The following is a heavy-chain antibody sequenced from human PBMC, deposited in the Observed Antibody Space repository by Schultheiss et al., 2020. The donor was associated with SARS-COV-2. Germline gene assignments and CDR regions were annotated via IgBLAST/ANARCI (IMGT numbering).Heavy chain of an antibody. V-gene: IGHV3-11*01. CDR2: ISSSSSTM. Sequence: GGSLRLSCSASGFTVSSNYMSWVRQAPGKGLEWVSYISSSSSTMFYADSVKGRFTISRDNAKNSLYLQMDSLRAEDTAMYYCAREASGSSNDVLGWFDPWGQGTLVTVSS. CDR1: GFTVSSNY. CDR3: AREASGSSNDVLGWFDP. J-gene: IGHJ5*02. D-gene: IGHD1-26*01.